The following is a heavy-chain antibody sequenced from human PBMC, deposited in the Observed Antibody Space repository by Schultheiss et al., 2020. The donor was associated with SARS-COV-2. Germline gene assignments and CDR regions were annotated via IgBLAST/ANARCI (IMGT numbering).Heavy chain of an antibody. V-gene: IGHV5-51*01. Sequence: GESLKISCKGSGYSFTSYCIGWVRQMPGKGLEWMGLIYPGDSDTRYSPSFQGQVTISADKSITTAYLQWSSLKASDTAMYYCVRTNYYVDYWGQGTLVTVSS. CDR3: VRTNYYVDY. CDR2: IYPGDSDT. CDR1: GYSFTSYC. J-gene: IGHJ4*02. D-gene: IGHD3-10*01.